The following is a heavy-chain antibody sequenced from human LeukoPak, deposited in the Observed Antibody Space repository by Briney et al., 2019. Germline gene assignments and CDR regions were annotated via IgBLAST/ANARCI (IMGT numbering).Heavy chain of an antibody. J-gene: IGHJ4*02. CDR3: ARYFWSGYYPIDF. CDR2: INQDGSEK. CDR1: GFTFSSYW. Sequence: GGSLRLSCAASGFTFSSYWMSWVRQAQGKGLEWVANINQDGSEKYYVDSVRGRFTVSRDNAKNSLYLLMNSLRAEDTAVYYCARYFWSGYYPIDFWGQGTLVTVSS. V-gene: IGHV3-7*01. D-gene: IGHD3-3*01.